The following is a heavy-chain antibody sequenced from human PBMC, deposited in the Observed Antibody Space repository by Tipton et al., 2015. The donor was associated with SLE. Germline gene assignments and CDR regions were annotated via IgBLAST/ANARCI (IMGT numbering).Heavy chain of an antibody. D-gene: IGHD6-13*01. CDR1: GGSISSYY. V-gene: IGHV4-39*01. CDR3: ARGAGSSWYPFVY. Sequence: TLSLTCTVSGGSISSYYWGWIRQPPGKGLEWIGSIYYSGSTYYNPSLKSRVTISVDTSKNQFSLKLSSVTAADTAVYYCARGAGSSWYPFVYWGQGTLVTVSS. CDR2: IYYSGST. J-gene: IGHJ4*02.